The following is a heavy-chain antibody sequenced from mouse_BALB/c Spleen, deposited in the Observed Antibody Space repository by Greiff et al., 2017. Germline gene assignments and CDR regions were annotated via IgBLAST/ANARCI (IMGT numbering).Heavy chain of an antibody. Sequence: EVKLVESGGGLVKPGGSLKLSCAASGFTFSDYYMYWVRQTPEKRLEWVATISDGGSYTYYPDSVKGRFTISRDNAKNNLYLQMSSLKSKDTAMYYCARDRDRYDYAMDYWGQGTSVTVSS. CDR2: ISDGGSYT. CDR1: GFTFSDYY. CDR3: ARDRDRYDYAMDY. D-gene: IGHD2-14*01. V-gene: IGHV5-4*02. J-gene: IGHJ4*01.